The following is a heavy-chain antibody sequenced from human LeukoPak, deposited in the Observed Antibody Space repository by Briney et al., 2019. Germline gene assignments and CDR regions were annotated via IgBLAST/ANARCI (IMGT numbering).Heavy chain of an antibody. J-gene: IGHJ4*02. D-gene: IGHD2-21*02. V-gene: IGHV1-2*06. CDR3: AXXXXGGXCFPDY. Sequence: ASVKVSCKTSGYTFTGYYVHYVRQAPGQGLEWMGRINPNSGDTNYAQHFQGRVTMTRDTSITTAYMDLSRLTSDDTAVYYCAXXXXGGXCFPDYWGQGTLVTVSS. CDR1: GYTFTGYY. CDR2: INPNSGDT.